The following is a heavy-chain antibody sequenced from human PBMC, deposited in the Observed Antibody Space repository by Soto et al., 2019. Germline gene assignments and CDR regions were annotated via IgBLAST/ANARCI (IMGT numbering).Heavy chain of an antibody. CDR2: MNSNSGNT. CDR1: GDSFTSYD. V-gene: IGHV1-8*01. D-gene: IGHD3-10*01. J-gene: IGHJ4*02. Sequence: QVQLVQSGAEVKKPGASVKVSCKTSGDSFTSYDINWVRQAPGQGLEWLGRMNSNSGNTGYSDNFQGRVSMTMDTSISTAYLELTNLRSDDTAVYYCARGLISRGLVATHWGQGTPVTVSS. CDR3: ARGLISRGLVATH.